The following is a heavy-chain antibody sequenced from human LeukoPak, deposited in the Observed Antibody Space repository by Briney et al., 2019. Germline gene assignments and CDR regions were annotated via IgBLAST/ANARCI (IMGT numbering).Heavy chain of an antibody. CDR3: ATSYCSSTSCYLGWFDP. J-gene: IGHJ5*02. CDR1: GGTFSSYA. V-gene: IGHV1-69*05. D-gene: IGHD2-2*01. Sequence: SVKVSCKASGGTFSSYAISWVRQAPGQGLEWMGGIIPTFGTANYAQKFQGRVTITTDESTSTAYMELSSLRSEDTAVYYCATSYCSSTSCYLGWFDPWGQGTLVTVSS. CDR2: IIPTFGTA.